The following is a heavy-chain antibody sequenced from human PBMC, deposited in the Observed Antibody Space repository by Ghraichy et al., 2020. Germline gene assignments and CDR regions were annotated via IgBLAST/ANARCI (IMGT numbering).Heavy chain of an antibody. CDR1: GSSISNNY. CDR3: ARAIVAGSWPEAFFDY. CDR2: IYYSGST. D-gene: IGHD6-13*01. J-gene: IGHJ4*02. V-gene: IGHV4-59*01. Sequence: SETLSLTCTVSGSSISNNYWSWIRQPPGKGLEWIGYIYYSGSTNYNPSLKSRVTISVDTSKKQLSLKLSSVTAADTAVYYCARAIVAGSWPEAFFDYWGQGTLVTVSS.